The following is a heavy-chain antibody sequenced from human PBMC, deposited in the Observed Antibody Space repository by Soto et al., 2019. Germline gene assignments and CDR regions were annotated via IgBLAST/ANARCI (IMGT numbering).Heavy chain of an antibody. Sequence: GGSLRLSCAASGFTFSSYAMSWVRQAPGKGLEWVSAISGSGGSTYYADSVKGRFTISRDNSKNTLYLQMNSLRAEDTAVYYCAKAIVRYCSSTSCYSGMDVWGQGTTVTVSS. V-gene: IGHV3-23*01. CDR2: ISGSGGST. CDR1: GFTFSSYA. J-gene: IGHJ6*02. CDR3: AKAIVRYCSSTSCYSGMDV. D-gene: IGHD2-2*01.